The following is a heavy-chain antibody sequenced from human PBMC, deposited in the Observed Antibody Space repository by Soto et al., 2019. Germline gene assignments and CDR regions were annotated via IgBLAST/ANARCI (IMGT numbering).Heavy chain of an antibody. CDR1: GFTFSIYA. CDR3: AKATRGGAATLIRDY. V-gene: IGHV3-23*01. D-gene: IGHD6-13*01. J-gene: IGHJ4*02. CDR2: ISGSGGST. Sequence: EVQLLESGGGLVQPGGSLRLSCAAAGFTFSIYAMSWVRQAPGKGLKWVSAISGSGGSTYYADSVKGRFTISRDNSKNTLYLQMNSLRADDTAVYYRAKATRGGAATLIRDYWGQGTLVTVSS.